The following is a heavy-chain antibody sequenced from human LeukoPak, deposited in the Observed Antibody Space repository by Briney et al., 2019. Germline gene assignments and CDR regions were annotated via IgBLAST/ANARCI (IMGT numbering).Heavy chain of an antibody. CDR3: ARALRRGYSYGFNY. J-gene: IGHJ4*02. V-gene: IGHV4-39*01. D-gene: IGHD5-18*01. Sequence: PSETLSLTCSASGDSVRNDFYYWGWIRQPPGKGLEWVACLSHAGNTWYNPSLESRLSISVDTSKNQFSLKLSSVTAADTAVYYCARALRRGYSYGFNYWGQGTLVTVSS. CDR2: LSHAGNT. CDR1: GDSVRNDFYY.